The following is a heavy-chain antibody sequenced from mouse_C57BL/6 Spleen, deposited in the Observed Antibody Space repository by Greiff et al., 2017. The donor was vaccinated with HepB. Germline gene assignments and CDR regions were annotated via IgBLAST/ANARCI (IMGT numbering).Heavy chain of an antibody. CDR1: GYAFSSSW. Sequence: QVQLQQSGPELVKPGASVKISCKASGYAFSSSWMNWVKQRPGKGLEWIGRIYPGDGDTNYNGKFKGKATLTADKSSRTAYMQLSSLTSEDSAVYFCARRSSRFYAMDYWGQGTSVTVSS. J-gene: IGHJ4*01. V-gene: IGHV1-82*01. D-gene: IGHD1-3*01. CDR2: IYPGDGDT. CDR3: ARRSSRFYAMDY.